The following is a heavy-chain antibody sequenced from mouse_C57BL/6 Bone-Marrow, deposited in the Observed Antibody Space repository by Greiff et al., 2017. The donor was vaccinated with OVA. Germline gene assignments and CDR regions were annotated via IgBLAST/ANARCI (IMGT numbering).Heavy chain of an antibody. CDR3: ARWASYYYYFDY. CDR2: IYPGSGNT. J-gene: IGHJ2*01. CDR1: GYTFTDYY. D-gene: IGHD2-10*01. V-gene: IGHV1-76*01. Sequence: QVQLKQSGAELVRPGASVKLSCKASGYTFTDYYINWVKQRPGQGLEWIARIYPGSGNTYYNEKFKGKATLTAEKSSSTAYMQLSSLTSEDSAVYFCARWASYYYYFDYWGQGTTLTVSS.